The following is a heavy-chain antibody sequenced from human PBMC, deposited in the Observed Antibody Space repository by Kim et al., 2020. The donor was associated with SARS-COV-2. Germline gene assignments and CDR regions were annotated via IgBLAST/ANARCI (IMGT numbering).Heavy chain of an antibody. J-gene: IGHJ4*02. V-gene: IGHV3-21*04. CDR2: ISSSSSYI. D-gene: IGHD6-13*01. CDR1: GFTFSSYS. CDR3: ARDWAAAGFDY. Sequence: GGSLRLFCAASGFTFSSYSMNWVRQAPGKGLEWVSSISSSSSYIYYADSVKGRFTISRDNAKNSLYLQMNSLRAEDTAVYYCARDWAAAGFDYWGQGTLVTVSS.